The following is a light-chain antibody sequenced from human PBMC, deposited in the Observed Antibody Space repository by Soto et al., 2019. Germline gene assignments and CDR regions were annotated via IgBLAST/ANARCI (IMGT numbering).Light chain of an antibody. CDR3: QQSYTRT. V-gene: IGKV1-5*03. Sequence: DIQMTQSPSTLSGSVGDRVTITCRASQTISSWLAWYQQKPGKAPKLLIYKASTLKSGVPSRFSGSGSGTDFTLTISSLQPEDFATYCCQQSYTRTFGQGTKVEI. CDR1: QTISSW. J-gene: IGKJ1*01. CDR2: KAS.